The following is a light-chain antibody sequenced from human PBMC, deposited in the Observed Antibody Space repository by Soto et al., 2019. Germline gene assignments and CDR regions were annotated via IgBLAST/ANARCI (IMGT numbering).Light chain of an antibody. CDR1: PSVSNS. V-gene: IGKV3-11*01. CDR2: DAS. CDR3: QQRNKSPPVT. J-gene: IGKJ4*01. Sequence: ESVLTQSPATLSLSPGERATLSCRASPSVSNSLAWYQHKPGQAPRLLIYDASNRATGVPTRFSGRGSGTDFTLTISSLEPEDFAVYYCQQRNKSPPVTFGGGTRVEIK.